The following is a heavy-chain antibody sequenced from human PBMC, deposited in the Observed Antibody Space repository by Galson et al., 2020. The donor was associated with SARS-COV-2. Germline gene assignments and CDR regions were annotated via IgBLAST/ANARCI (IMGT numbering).Heavy chain of an antibody. V-gene: IGHV1-8*01. CDR3: ARGGYSSSWYLGYYYGMDV. CDR2: MNPNSGNT. Sequence: ASVKVSCKASGYTFTSYDINWVRQATGQGLEWMGWMNPNSGNTGHAQKFQGRVTMTRNTSISTAYMELSSLRSEDTAVYYCARGGYSSSWYLGYYYGMDVWGQGTTVTVSS. CDR1: GYTFTSYD. D-gene: IGHD6-13*01. J-gene: IGHJ6*02.